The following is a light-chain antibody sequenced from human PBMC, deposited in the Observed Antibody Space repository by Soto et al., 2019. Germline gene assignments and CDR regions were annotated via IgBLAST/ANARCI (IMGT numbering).Light chain of an antibody. CDR2: AAS. J-gene: IGKJ1*01. CDR1: QGIGKY. CDR3: QKYNSAPPWT. Sequence: GDRVTTTCRASQGIGKYLAWNQREPGKVPKVLIHAASTVQSGVPSRFSGSASGTDFTLTISSLQPEHFATFYFQKYNSAPPWTFGQGTKVEIK. V-gene: IGKV1-27*01.